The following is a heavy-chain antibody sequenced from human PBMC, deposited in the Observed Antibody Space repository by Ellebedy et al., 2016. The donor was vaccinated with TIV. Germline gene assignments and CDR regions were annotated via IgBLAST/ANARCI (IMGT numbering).Heavy chain of an antibody. Sequence: PGGSLRLSCAASGFGFSNYFMSWVRQAPGKGLEWVSAISGSSASIYYADSVKGRFTISRDNSKNTLFLQMNSLRAEDTAIYYCVREHGEYNYGENYFDYWGQGILVTVSS. V-gene: IGHV3-23*01. D-gene: IGHD5-18*01. J-gene: IGHJ4*02. CDR1: GFGFSNYF. CDR2: ISGSSASI. CDR3: VREHGEYNYGENYFDY.